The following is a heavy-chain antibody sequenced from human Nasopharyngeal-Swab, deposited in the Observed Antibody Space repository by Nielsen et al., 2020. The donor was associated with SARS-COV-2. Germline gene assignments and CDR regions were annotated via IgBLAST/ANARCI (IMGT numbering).Heavy chain of an antibody. Sequence: GGSLRLSCAASGFTFRNCWMRWVRQTPGQGLVWVARVDYGGGTTNYADSVKGRFTISRDNAKSTLYLQMNSLGAEDTAVYYCARGACRDGYNYLIDYCGQGTLVTVSS. CDR2: VDYGGGTT. CDR1: GFTFRNCW. CDR3: ARGACRDGYNYLIDY. J-gene: IGHJ4*02. D-gene: IGHD5-24*01. V-gene: IGHV3-74*01.